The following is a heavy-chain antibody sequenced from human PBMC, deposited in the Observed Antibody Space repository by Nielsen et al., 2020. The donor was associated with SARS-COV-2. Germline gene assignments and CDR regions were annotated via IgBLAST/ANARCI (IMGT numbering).Heavy chain of an antibody. V-gene: IGHV4-59*12. Sequence: SETLSLTCTVSGGSISSYYWSWIRQPPGKGLEWIGYIYYSGTTNYNPSLKSRVTISVDTAKNQFSLKLSSVTAADTAVYYCARDSVLLWYFDLWGRGTLVTVSS. CDR3: ARDSVLLWYFDL. D-gene: IGHD3-10*01. CDR2: IYYSGTT. CDR1: GGSISSYY. J-gene: IGHJ2*01.